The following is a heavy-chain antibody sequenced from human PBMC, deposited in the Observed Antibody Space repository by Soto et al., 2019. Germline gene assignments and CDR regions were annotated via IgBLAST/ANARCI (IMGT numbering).Heavy chain of an antibody. CDR2: INHSGST. CDR1: GGSFSGYY. D-gene: IGHD2-8*01. CDR3: ARGNCTNGVCYDFDY. Sequence: SETLSLTCAVYGGSFSGYYWSWIRQPPGKGLEWIGEINHSGSTNYNPSLKSRVTISEDTSKNQFSLKLSSVTAADTAVYYCARGNCTNGVCYDFDYWGQGTLVTVSS. J-gene: IGHJ4*02. V-gene: IGHV4-34*01.